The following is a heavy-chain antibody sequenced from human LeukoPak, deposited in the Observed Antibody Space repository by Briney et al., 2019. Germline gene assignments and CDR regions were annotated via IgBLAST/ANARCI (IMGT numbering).Heavy chain of an antibody. J-gene: IGHJ5*02. D-gene: IGHD2-21*02. Sequence: GESLKISCKGSGYSFSSYWIAWVRPMPGKGLEGMGIIYHEDSDTRYSPSCQGQVTISPDKSISPAYLQWGSLKASDTAWFYCARHLRPGWRPSREFNRFDPWGQGTLVTVSS. V-gene: IGHV5-51*01. CDR1: GYSFSSYW. CDR3: ARHLRPGWRPSREFNRFDP. CDR2: IYHEDSDT.